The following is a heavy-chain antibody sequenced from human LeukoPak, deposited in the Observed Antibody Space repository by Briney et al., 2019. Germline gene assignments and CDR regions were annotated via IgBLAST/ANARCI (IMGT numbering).Heavy chain of an antibody. J-gene: IGHJ4*02. CDR2: INHSGST. D-gene: IGHD3-22*01. V-gene: IGHV4-39*07. CDR1: GGSISSSSYY. CDR3: ARLYDSSGYQFDY. Sequence: SETLSLTCTVSGGSISSSSYYWGWIRQPPGKGLEWIGEINHSGSTNYNPSLKSRVTISVDTSKNQFSLKLSSVTAADTAVYYCARLYDSSGYQFDYWGQGTLVTVSS.